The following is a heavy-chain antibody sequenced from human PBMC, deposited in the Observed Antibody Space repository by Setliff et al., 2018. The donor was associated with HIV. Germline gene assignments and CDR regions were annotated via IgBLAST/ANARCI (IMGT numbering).Heavy chain of an antibody. CDR3: ARRGRVAAVDY. D-gene: IGHD6-13*01. V-gene: IGHV3-21*01. Sequence: GGSLRLSCAASGFTFSTYRMNWVRQAPGKGLEWVSSISSSSSYIYYADSLKGRFTISRDNAKNSLYLQMNSLRAEDTAVYYCARRGRVAAVDYWGQGTLVTVSS. CDR2: ISSSSSYI. CDR1: GFTFSTYR. J-gene: IGHJ4*02.